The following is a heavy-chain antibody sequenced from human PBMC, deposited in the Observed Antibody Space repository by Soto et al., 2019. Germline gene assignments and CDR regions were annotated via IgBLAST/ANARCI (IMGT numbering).Heavy chain of an antibody. V-gene: IGHV4-61*01. D-gene: IGHD1-1*01. CDR2: TYYSGST. CDR3: ARDRGTKHRHGMDV. Sequence: SETLSLTCTLSGGSVSSGSYYWIWIRRPPGKGLEWIGYTYYSGSTNYNPSLKSRVTISVDTSKSQFSLKLSSVTAADTAVYYCARDRGTKHRHGMDVWVQGTTVTVSS. CDR1: GGSVSSGSYY. J-gene: IGHJ6*02.